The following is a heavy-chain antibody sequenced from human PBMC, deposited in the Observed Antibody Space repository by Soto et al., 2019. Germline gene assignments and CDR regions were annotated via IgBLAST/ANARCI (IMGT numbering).Heavy chain of an antibody. CDR3: AKWGNDWGYNYVLNV. Sequence: EVQLLESGGGLVQPGGSLRLSCAASGFTFSSYAMSWVRQAPGKGLEWVSDISDSGGSTYYADSVKGRFTISRDNSKNTRYLQMNSLRAEDTAVYYCAKWGNDWGYNYVLNVWGQGTTVTVSS. CDR2: ISDSGGST. D-gene: IGHD7-27*01. V-gene: IGHV3-23*01. J-gene: IGHJ6*02. CDR1: GFTFSSYA.